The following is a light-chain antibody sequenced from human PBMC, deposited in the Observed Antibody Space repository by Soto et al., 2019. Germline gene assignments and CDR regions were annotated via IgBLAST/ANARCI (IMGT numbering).Light chain of an antibody. Sequence: ELVLTQSPGTLSLSPGESATRXXRARQSVSSSYLAWYQQKPGQAPRXXIYGASSRATGIPDRFSGSGSGTDFTLTISRLEPEDFAVYYCQQYGSSSWTFGQGTKVDIK. CDR2: GAS. CDR1: QSVSSSY. J-gene: IGKJ1*01. CDR3: QQYGSSSWT. V-gene: IGKV3-20*01.